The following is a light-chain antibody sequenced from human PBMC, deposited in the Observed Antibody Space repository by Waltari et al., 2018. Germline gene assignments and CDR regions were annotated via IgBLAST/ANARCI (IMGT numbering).Light chain of an antibody. CDR1: TGHSDFA. V-gene: IGLV4-69*01. Sequence: QPVLTQSPSASASLGASVKLTCTLSTGHSDFAIAWHQQQPERGPRYLMKLNSDGRQTKGDELPGRFSGSSSGAERYLIISSLQSEDEAAYYCQTWGSGIVTFGGGTQLTVL. J-gene: IGLJ2*01. CDR3: QTWGSGIVT. CDR2: LNSDGRQ.